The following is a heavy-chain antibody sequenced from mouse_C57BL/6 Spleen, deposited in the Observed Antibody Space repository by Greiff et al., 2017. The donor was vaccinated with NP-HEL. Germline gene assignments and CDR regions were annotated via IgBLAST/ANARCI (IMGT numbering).Heavy chain of an antibody. CDR1: GYAFSSSW. V-gene: IGHV1-82*01. D-gene: IGHD2-4*01. J-gene: IGHJ3*01. Sequence: QVQLKQSGPELVKPGASVKISCKASGYAFSSSWMNWVKQRPGKGLEWIGRIYPGDGDTNYNGKFKGKATLTADKSSSTAYMQLSSLTSEDSAVYFCARSVIYYDYAAYWGQGTLVTVSA. CDR2: IYPGDGDT. CDR3: ARSVIYYDYAAY.